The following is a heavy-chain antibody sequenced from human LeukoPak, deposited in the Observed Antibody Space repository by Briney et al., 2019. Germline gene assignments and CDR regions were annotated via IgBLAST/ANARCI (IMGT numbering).Heavy chain of an antibody. J-gene: IGHJ4*02. D-gene: IGHD3-3*02. Sequence: GGSLRLSCAASGFTFSSYEMNWVRQAPGKVLEWVSYISSSGSTIYYADSVKGRFTISRDNAKNSLYLQMNSLRAEDTAVYYCASIHFLSRAFDYWGQGTLVTVSS. V-gene: IGHV3-48*03. CDR3: ASIHFLSRAFDY. CDR2: ISSSGSTI. CDR1: GFTFSSYE.